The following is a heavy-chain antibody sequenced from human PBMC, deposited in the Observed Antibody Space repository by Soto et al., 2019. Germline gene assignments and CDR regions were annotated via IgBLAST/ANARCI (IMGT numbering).Heavy chain of an antibody. CDR2: IIPIFGTA. Sequence: SVKVSCKASGGTFSSYAISWGRQAPGQGLEWMGGIIPIFGTANYAQKFQGRVTITADKSTSTAYMELSSLRSEDTAAYYCARDGKDGYNFYRYWGQGTLVTVSS. J-gene: IGHJ4*02. CDR1: GGTFSSYA. CDR3: ARDGKDGYNFYRY. V-gene: IGHV1-69*06. D-gene: IGHD5-12*01.